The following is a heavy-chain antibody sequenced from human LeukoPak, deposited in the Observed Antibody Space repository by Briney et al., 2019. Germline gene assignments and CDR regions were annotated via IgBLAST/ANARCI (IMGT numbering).Heavy chain of an antibody. J-gene: IGHJ4*02. V-gene: IGHV3-7*01. Sequence: PGGSLRLSCAASGFRFGNYWMKWVRQDPVKGLEWVANINEDGSEKYYVDSVRGRFTISRDNAKNSLYLQMNSLRTEDTAVYYCARGGVRRGYYDYWGQGTLVTVSS. CDR1: GFRFGNYW. D-gene: IGHD1-14*01. CDR2: INEDGSEK. CDR3: ARGGVRRGYYDY.